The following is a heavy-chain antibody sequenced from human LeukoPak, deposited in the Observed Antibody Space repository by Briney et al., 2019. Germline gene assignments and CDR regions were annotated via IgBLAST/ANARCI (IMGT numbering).Heavy chain of an antibody. Sequence: SETLSLTCVVSGDSISSGGYSWSWIRQPPGKGLEWIGYIFHTGSTFYNPSLKSRVTISVDNSKNQFSLKLSSVTAADTAVYYCARADYYDSSGYYFDYWGQGTLVTVSS. D-gene: IGHD3-22*01. J-gene: IGHJ4*02. CDR3: ARADYYDSSGYYFDY. CDR2: IFHTGST. V-gene: IGHV4-30-2*01. CDR1: GDSISSGGYS.